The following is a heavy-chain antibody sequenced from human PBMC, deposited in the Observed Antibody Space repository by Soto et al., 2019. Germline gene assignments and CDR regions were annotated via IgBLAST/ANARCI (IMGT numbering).Heavy chain of an antibody. CDR3: ARHILTGPGWFDP. CDR2: IYYSGST. V-gene: IGHV4-39*01. J-gene: IGHJ5*02. CDR1: GGSISSSSYY. D-gene: IGHD3-9*01. Sequence: QLQLQESGPGLVKPSETLSLTCTVSGGSISSSSYYWGWIRQPPGKGLEWIGSIYYSGSTYHNPSLKSRVTISVDTSKNQFSLKLSSVTAADTAVYYCARHILTGPGWFDPWGQGTLVTVSS.